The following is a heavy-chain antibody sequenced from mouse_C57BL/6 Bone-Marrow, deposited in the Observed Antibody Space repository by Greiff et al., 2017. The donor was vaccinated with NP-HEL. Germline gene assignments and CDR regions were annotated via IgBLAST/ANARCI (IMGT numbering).Heavy chain of an antibody. D-gene: IGHD1-1*01. CDR2: IYPGSGST. V-gene: IGHV1-55*01. J-gene: IGHJ4*01. Sequence: VQLQQPGAELVKPGASVKMSCKASGYTFTSYWITWVKQRPGQGLEWIGDIYPGSGSTNYNEKFKSKATLTVDTSSSTAYMQLSSLTSKDSAVYYCARWVNYYGSSYLYAMDYWGKGTSVTVSS. CDR3: ARWVNYYGSSYLYAMDY. CDR1: GYTFTSYW.